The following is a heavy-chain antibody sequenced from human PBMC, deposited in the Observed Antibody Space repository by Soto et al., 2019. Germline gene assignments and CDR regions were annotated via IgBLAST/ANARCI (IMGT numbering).Heavy chain of an antibody. CDR1: GFTFSSYA. D-gene: IGHD2-21*02. Sequence: GGSLRLSCAASGFTFSSYAMSWVRQAPGKGLEWVSAISGSGGSTYYADSVKGRFTISRDNSKNTLYLQMNSLRAEDTAVYYCSLLLSYGMDVWGQGTTVTVSS. CDR3: SLLLSYGMDV. V-gene: IGHV3-23*01. CDR2: ISGSGGST. J-gene: IGHJ6*02.